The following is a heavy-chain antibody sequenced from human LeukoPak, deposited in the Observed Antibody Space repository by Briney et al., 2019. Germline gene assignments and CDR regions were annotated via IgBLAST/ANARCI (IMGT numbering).Heavy chain of an antibody. CDR1: GGSISSYY. J-gene: IGHJ2*01. V-gene: IGHV4-59*08. Sequence: SETLSLTCTVSGGSISSYYWSWIRQPPGKGLEWIGYIYYSGSTNYNPSLKSRVTISVDTSKNQFSLKLSSVTAADTAVYYCARRPYSSSWYGGWYFDLWGRGTLVTVSS. D-gene: IGHD6-13*01. CDR2: IYYSGST. CDR3: ARRPYSSSWYGGWYFDL.